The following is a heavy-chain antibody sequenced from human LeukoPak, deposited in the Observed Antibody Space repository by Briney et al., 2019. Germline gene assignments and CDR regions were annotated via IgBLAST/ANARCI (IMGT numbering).Heavy chain of an antibody. Sequence: GGSLRLSCVASGFTFTFHGMHWVRQAPGKGLEWVAVIWDDGTLKYYSDSVKGRFNISRDNSKKMLYLEMNSLRAEDTALYFCARANQYDGTGHPHASDIWGQGTMVYVSS. V-gene: IGHV3-33*01. CDR3: ARANQYDGTGHPHASDI. J-gene: IGHJ3*02. CDR2: IWDDGTLK. D-gene: IGHD3-22*01. CDR1: GFTFTFHG.